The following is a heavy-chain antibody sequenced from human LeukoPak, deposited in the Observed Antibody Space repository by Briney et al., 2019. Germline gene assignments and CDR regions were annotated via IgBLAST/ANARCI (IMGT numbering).Heavy chain of an antibody. CDR2: NDWIGGST. Sequence: GSLGLPWAALGFPFDDYVVYWVRQAPGKGLEGGSSNDWIGGSTGYADSVKGRFNISKDNAKNSLFLQMNSLRAEDTALYFCARDLRSGGSQNVAGHTGRLDYWGQGTLVTVSS. CDR1: GFPFDDYV. CDR3: ARDLRSGGSQNVAGHTGRLDY. D-gene: IGHD1-26*01. J-gene: IGHJ4*02. V-gene: IGHV3-20*04.